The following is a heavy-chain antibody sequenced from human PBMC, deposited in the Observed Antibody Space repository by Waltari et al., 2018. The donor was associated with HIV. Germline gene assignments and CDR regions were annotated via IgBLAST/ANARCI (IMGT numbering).Heavy chain of an antibody. CDR2: VSPNSGNT. CDR1: GYTFSSDD. Sequence: QVQLVQSGAEVKKPVASVKVSCKASGYTFSSDDMHWVRQATGQGLECMGWVSPNSGNTDYAQKFQDRVIMTRDTSTNTAYMELSGLRTEDTAVYYCARAAYVAGWYYLDYWGQGTLVTVSS. CDR3: ARAAYVAGWYYLDY. D-gene: IGHD6-19*01. V-gene: IGHV1-8*01. J-gene: IGHJ4*02.